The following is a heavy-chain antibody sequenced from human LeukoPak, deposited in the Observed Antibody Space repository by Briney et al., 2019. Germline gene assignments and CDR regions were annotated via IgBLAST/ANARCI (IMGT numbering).Heavy chain of an antibody. D-gene: IGHD6-13*01. J-gene: IGHJ4*02. CDR2: INSDGETT. CDR1: GFTFSTYG. Sequence: GGSLRLSCAASGFTFSTYGMSWVRQAPGKGLVWVSGINSDGETTRYADSVKGRFTISRDNAKSTLFLQMNSLRVEDTAVYYCAKLSSYWSFDYWGQGSLVTVSS. CDR3: AKLSSYWSFDY. V-gene: IGHV3-74*01.